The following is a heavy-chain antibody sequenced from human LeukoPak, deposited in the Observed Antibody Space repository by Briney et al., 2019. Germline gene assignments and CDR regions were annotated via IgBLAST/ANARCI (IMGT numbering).Heavy chain of an antibody. D-gene: IGHD2-21*02. CDR1: GVTFSNAW. CDR2: IKSKTDGGTT. CDR3: TTALDCGGDCFSGY. J-gene: IGHJ4*02. Sequence: PGGSLRLSCAASGVTFSNAWMSWVRQAPGKGLGWVGRIKSKTDGGTTDYAAPVKGRFTISRDDSKNTLYLQMNSLKTEDTAVYYCTTALDCGGDCFSGYWGQGTLVTVSS. V-gene: IGHV3-15*01.